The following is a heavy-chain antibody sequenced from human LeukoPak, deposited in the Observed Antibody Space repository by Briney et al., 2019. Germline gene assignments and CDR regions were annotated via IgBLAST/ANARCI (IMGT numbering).Heavy chain of an antibody. CDR3: AREDYRAFDI. V-gene: IGHV3-74*01. CDR2: VTPDGTYT. CDR1: GFTFSSYW. J-gene: IGHJ3*02. D-gene: IGHD4-11*01. Sequence: GGSLRLSCAASGFTFSSYWMQWVRHPPGKGRVWVSRVTPDGTYTNYADSVKGRFTISRDNAKNTLYLQMNSLRAEDTAVYCCAREDYRAFDIWGQGTMVTVSS.